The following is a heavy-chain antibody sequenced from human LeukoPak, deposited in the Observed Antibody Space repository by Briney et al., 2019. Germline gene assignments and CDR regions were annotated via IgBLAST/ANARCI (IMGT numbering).Heavy chain of an antibody. CDR2: ISRGSSYK. V-gene: IGHV3-21*06. D-gene: IGHD6-19*01. Sequence: PGGSLRLSSAASGFTFSSHSMNWVRQAPGKGLEWVSSISRGSSYKYYADSVKGRFTISRDNAKSLLYLQMNGLRVDDTAVYYCARDQGQWHPRDGFDLWGQGAMVTVSS. J-gene: IGHJ3*01. CDR1: GFTFSSHS. CDR3: ARDQGQWHPRDGFDL.